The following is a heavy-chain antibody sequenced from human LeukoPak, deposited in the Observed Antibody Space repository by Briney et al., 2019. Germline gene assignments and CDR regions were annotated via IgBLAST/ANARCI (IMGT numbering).Heavy chain of an antibody. D-gene: IGHD6-6*01. CDR2: INPSGGST. CDR1: GYTFTSYY. Sequence: ASVKVSCKASGYTFTSYYMHWVRKAPAQGLEWMGIINPSGGSTTYAQKFQGRVTMTRDTSTSTVYMELSSLRSEDTAVYYCARSYSSSSPFDYWSQGTLVTVSS. CDR3: ARSYSSSSPFDY. V-gene: IGHV1-46*01. J-gene: IGHJ4*02.